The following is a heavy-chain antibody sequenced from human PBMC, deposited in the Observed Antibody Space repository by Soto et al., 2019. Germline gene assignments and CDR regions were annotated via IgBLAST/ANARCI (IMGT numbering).Heavy chain of an antibody. V-gene: IGHV4-59*01. CDR2: ISYSGST. CDR3: ARVLSGTSLFDY. D-gene: IGHD1-26*01. J-gene: IGHJ4*02. Sequence: SETLSLTCTVSGGSINSGYWSWIRQPPGKGLEWIGYISYSGSTNYNPSLKSLVTISVDTSKNQFSLKLSSVTAADTAFYYCARVLSGTSLFDYWGQGTLVTVSS. CDR1: GGSINSGY.